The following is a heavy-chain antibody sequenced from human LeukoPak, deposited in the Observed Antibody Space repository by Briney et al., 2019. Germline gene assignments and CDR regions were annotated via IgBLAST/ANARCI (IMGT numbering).Heavy chain of an antibody. CDR2: IKQDGSEK. J-gene: IGHJ4*02. D-gene: IGHD3-9*01. Sequence: PGGSLRLSCAASGFTFSSYWMSWVRQAPGKGLEWVANIKQDGSEKYYVDSVKGRFTISRDNAKNSLYLQMNSLRAEDTAVYYCAKGRYFDWSYCYFDYWGQGTLVTVSS. CDR3: AKGRYFDWSYCYFDY. V-gene: IGHV3-7*03. CDR1: GFTFSSYW.